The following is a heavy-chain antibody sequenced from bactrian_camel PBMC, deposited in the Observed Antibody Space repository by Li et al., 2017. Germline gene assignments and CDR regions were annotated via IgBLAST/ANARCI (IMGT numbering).Heavy chain of an antibody. Sequence: VQLVESGGGSVDAGGSLRLSCAASGYSSIVNCMGWYRQGIGEEREGVAAIFTSDDSTYYTDSVKGRFTISRDNAENILYLQMNSLVPEDSATYYSAEYPYGVAAGWEGYEYNYWGQGTQVTVS. V-gene: IGHV3S53*01. CDR2: FTSDDST. CDR3: AEYPYGVAAGWEGYEYNY. J-gene: IGHJ4*01. D-gene: IGHD5*01. CDR1: GYSSIVNC.